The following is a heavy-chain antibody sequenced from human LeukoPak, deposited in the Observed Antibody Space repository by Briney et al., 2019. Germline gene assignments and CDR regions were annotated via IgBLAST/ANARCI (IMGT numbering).Heavy chain of an antibody. D-gene: IGHD2-21*01. V-gene: IGHV3-7*01. CDR2: IKEDGSEK. Sequence: GGSLRLSCAASGFTFSAHWMSWVRQAPGKGLEWVTNIKEDGSEKYYVDSVKGRFTISRDIAKNSLYLQMNSLRAEDTAVYYCARDLYSQYWGQGTLVTVSS. CDR3: ARDLYSQY. J-gene: IGHJ4*02. CDR1: GFTFSAHW.